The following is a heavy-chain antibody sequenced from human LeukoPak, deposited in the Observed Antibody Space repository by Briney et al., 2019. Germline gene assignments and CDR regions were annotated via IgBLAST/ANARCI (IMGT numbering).Heavy chain of an antibody. CDR1: GYGFTTYW. D-gene: IGHD3-10*01. CDR3: ARGRRFGELSHPTYYFDY. CDR2: IYPGDSDT. V-gene: IGHV5-51*01. J-gene: IGHJ4*02. Sequence: GESLKISCKGSGYGFTTYWIGWVRQMPGRGLEWMGIIYPGDSDTRYSPSFQGQVTISADKSISTAYLQWSSLKASDTAVYYCARGRRFGELSHPTYYFDYWGQGTQVTVSS.